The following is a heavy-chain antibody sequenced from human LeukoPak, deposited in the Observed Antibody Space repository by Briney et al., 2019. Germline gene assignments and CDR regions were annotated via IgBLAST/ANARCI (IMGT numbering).Heavy chain of an antibody. CDR3: VKVGDSGYGEYYQH. Sequence: GGSLRLSCSASGFTFRDYPTHWVRQAPGEGLQYVSAISSAGGTTYYADSVRGRFTISRDNSKNTLYLQMSSLRAEDTALYYCVKVGDSGYGEYYQHWGQGTLVTVSS. J-gene: IGHJ1*01. V-gene: IGHV3-64D*06. D-gene: IGHD5-12*01. CDR2: ISSAGGTT. CDR1: GFTFRDYP.